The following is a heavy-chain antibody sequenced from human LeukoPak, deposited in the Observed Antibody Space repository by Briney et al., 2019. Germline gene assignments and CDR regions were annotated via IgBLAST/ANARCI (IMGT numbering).Heavy chain of an antibody. CDR2: ISYDGSNK. Sequence: GGSLRLSCAASGFTFGSYAMHWVRQAPGKGLEWVAVISYDGSNKYYADSVKGRFTISRDNSKNTLYLQMNSLRAEDTAVYYCATSTIQTFYYFDYWGQGTLVTVSS. CDR3: ATSTIQTFYYFDY. J-gene: IGHJ4*02. CDR1: GFTFGSYA. V-gene: IGHV3-30*04. D-gene: IGHD5-24*01.